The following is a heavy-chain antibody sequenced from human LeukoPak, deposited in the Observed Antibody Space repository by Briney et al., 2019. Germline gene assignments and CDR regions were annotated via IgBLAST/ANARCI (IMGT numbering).Heavy chain of an antibody. CDR1: GFTFSSYS. D-gene: IGHD6-13*01. CDR2: ISSSSSYI. CDR3: ARPDEQQLVRDAFDI. Sequence: GWSLRLSCAASGFTFSSYSMNWVRQAAGKGLEWVSSISSSSSYIYYADSVKGRFTISRDNAKNSLYLQMNSLRAEDTAVYYCARPDEQQLVRDAFDIWGQGTMVTVSS. J-gene: IGHJ3*02. V-gene: IGHV3-21*01.